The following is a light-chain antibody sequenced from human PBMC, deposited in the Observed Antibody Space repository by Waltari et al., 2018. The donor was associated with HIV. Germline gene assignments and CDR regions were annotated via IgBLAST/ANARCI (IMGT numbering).Light chain of an antibody. CDR2: KAS. Sequence: DIQMTQSPSTLSASVGDRVTITCRASQSISGGFAWYQQQPGKAPKLLIYKASSLESGVPSRFSGNGFGTEFTLTISSLQPDDFATYYCQQYNLYSWTFGQGTKVESK. V-gene: IGKV1-5*03. CDR3: QQYNLYSWT. CDR1: QSISGG. J-gene: IGKJ1*01.